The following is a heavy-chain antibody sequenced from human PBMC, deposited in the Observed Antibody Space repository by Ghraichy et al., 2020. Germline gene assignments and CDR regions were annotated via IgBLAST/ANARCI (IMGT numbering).Heavy chain of an antibody. CDR2: TYYRSKWYN. D-gene: IGHD2-2*01. CDR1: GDSVSSNSAA. V-gene: IGHV6-1*01. Sequence: SQTLSLTCAISGDSVSSNSAAWNWIRQSPSRGLEWLGRTYYRSKWYNDYAVSVKSRITINPDTSKNQFSLQLNSVTPEDTAVYYCARQDIVVVPAATFYYYGMDVWGQGTTVTVSS. CDR3: ARQDIVVVPAATFYYYGMDV. J-gene: IGHJ6*02.